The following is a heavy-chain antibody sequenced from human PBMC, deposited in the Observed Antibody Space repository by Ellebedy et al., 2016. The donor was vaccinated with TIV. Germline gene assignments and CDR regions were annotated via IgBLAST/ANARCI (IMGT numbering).Heavy chain of an antibody. CDR3: VRALLKQRWEEGDPYFYFYGMDV. Sequence: PGGSLRLSCAASGFTFSTYWMHWVRQAPGKGLMWVSRINTDGSSTGYADSVKGRFTISRDNAKNTLYLQMNSLRVDDTAVYYCVRALLKQRWEEGDPYFYFYGMDVWGQGTTVTVSS. D-gene: IGHD3-16*01. CDR1: GFTFSTYW. V-gene: IGHV3-74*01. J-gene: IGHJ6*02. CDR2: INTDGSST.